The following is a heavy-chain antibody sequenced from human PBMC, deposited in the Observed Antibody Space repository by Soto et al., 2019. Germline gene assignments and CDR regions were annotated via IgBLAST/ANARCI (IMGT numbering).Heavy chain of an antibody. V-gene: IGHV3-23*01. CDR2: ISGSGSDT. J-gene: IGHJ4*02. Sequence: EVQLLESGGGLVQPGGSLRLSCVVSGFTFSGYALSWVRQAPGKGLEWISAISGSGSDTYYADSVKGRFSISSDKSKNTVFLQMSSLRVEDSAVYYCAREKGGYVDFDYWGQGTLVTVSS. D-gene: IGHD5-12*01. CDR1: GFTFSGYA. CDR3: AREKGGYVDFDY.